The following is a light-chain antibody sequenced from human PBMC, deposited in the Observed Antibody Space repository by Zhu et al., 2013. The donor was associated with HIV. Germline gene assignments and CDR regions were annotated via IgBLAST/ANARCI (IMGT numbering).Light chain of an antibody. CDR3: LQHNSYPLYS. CDR1: QTISTY. CDR2: GVS. Sequence: DIQMTQSPSSLSASVGDRVTITCRASQTISTYLNWYQQKPGKAPQVMIYGVSNLRSGVPSRFSGSGFGTDFTLTISSLQPEDFATYYCLQHNSYPLYSFGQGTKLEIK. J-gene: IGKJ2*03. V-gene: IGKV1-39*01.